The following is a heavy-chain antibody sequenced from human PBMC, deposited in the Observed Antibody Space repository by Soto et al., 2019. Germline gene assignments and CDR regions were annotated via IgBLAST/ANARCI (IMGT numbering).Heavy chain of an antibody. Sequence: SVKVSCKASGGTFSSYTISWVRQAPGQGLEWMGRIIPILGIANYAQKFQGRVTITADKSTSTAYMELSSLRSEDTAVYYCARDLGIAVAGTLHYGMDVWGQGTTVTVSS. D-gene: IGHD6-19*01. CDR2: IIPILGIA. V-gene: IGHV1-69*04. CDR3: ARDLGIAVAGTLHYGMDV. CDR1: GGTFSSYT. J-gene: IGHJ6*02.